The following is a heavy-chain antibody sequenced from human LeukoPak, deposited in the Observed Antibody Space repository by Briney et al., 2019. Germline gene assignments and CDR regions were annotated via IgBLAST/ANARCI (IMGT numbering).Heavy chain of an antibody. Sequence: GASVKVSCKASGYTFTSYGISWVRQAPGQGLEWMGWISAYNGNTNYAQKLQGRVTMTTDTSTSTAYMELRSLRSDDTAVYCCARHEANEYQLLSDWFDPWGQGTLVTVSS. V-gene: IGHV1-18*01. CDR3: ARHEANEYQLLSDWFDP. J-gene: IGHJ5*02. CDR2: ISAYNGNT. CDR1: GYTFTSYG. D-gene: IGHD2-2*01.